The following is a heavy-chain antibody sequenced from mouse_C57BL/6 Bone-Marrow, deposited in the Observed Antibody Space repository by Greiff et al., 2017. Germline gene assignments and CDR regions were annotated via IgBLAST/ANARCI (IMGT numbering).Heavy chain of an antibody. D-gene: IGHD4-1*01. CDR3: ARSRTGTFWFAY. V-gene: IGHV1-53*01. Sequence: QVQLQQSGTELVKPGASVKLSCKASGYTFTSYWMHWVKQRPGQGLEWIGNINPSNGGTNYNEKFKSKATLTVDKSSSTAYMQLSSLTSEDSAVYYCARSRTGTFWFAYWGQGTLVTVSA. CDR2: INPSNGGT. CDR1: GYTFTSYW. J-gene: IGHJ3*01.